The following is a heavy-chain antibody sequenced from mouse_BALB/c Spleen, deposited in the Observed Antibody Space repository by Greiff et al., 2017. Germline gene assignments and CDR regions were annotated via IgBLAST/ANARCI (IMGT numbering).Heavy chain of an antibody. CDR1: GYTFTDYA. CDR2: INPNNGGT. J-gene: IGHJ2*01. Sequence: QVQLQQSGAELVRPGVSVKISCKGSGYTFTDYAMHWVKQSHAKSLEWIGGINPNNGGTSYNQKFKGKATLTVDKSSSTAYMELRSLTSEDSAVYYCARLCGDGNYFDYWGQGTTLTVSS. V-gene: IGHV1S137*01. CDR3: ARLCGDGNYFDY. D-gene: IGHD2-3*01.